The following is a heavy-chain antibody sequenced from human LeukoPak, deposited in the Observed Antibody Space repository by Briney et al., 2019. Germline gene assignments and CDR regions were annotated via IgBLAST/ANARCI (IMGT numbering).Heavy chain of an antibody. Sequence: SETLSLTCSVFGDSISNNFYYWGWIRQAPGKGLAWIASIDYTGTTYYNPSFKSRVSISMDTSKNQFSLKLTSVTAADTAVYYCARVAAKTVDYWGQGTLVTVSS. J-gene: IGHJ4*02. CDR2: IDYTGTT. CDR3: ARVAAKTVDY. D-gene: IGHD2-15*01. V-gene: IGHV4-39*07. CDR1: GDSISNNFYY.